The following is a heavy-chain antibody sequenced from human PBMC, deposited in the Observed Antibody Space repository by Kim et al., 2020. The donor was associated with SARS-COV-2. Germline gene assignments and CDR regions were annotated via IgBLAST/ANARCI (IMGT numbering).Heavy chain of an antibody. CDR1: GGSIRSGSYY. D-gene: IGHD3-22*01. J-gene: IGHJ4*02. CDR3: PRDRFDSIDSQGEFDY. Sequence: SETLSLTCTVSGGSIRSGSYYWGWIRQPPGKGLEWIGSIYYSGTTNYNPSLKSRVTMSVDTSRHHFSLQLSSVTAADTAVYYCPRDRFDSIDSQGEFDYWAQGTRVTVSS. V-gene: IGHV4-39*07. CDR2: IYYSGTT.